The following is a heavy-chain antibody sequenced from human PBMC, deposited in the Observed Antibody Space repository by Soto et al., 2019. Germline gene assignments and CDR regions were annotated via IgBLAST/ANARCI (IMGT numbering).Heavy chain of an antibody. CDR1: GFTFSNAW. D-gene: IGHD4-17*01. Sequence: GGSLRLSCAASGFTFSNAWMSWVRQAPGKGLEWVGRIKSKTDGGTTDYAAPVKGRFTISRDDSKNTLYLQMNSLKTEDTAVYYCTTEVSTKVTTLYYYYGMDVWGQGTTVTVSS. V-gene: IGHV3-15*01. CDR3: TTEVSTKVTTLYYYYGMDV. J-gene: IGHJ6*02. CDR2: IKSKTDGGTT.